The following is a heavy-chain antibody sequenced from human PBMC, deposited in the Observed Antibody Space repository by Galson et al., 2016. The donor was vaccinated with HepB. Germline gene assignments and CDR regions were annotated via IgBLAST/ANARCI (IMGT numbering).Heavy chain of an antibody. CDR1: GLTVSGDY. CDR2: LYRDGST. Sequence: SLRLSCAVSGLTVSGDYMSWVRQAPGKGLEWVSVLYRDGSTYYADSVEGRFTISRDNSRNTLYPQMNSLRAEDTAMYYCARNMYGAATNYIGDVFDIWGQGTMVTVSS. CDR3: ARNMYGAATNYIGDVFDI. V-gene: IGHV3-53*01. D-gene: IGHD3-10*01. J-gene: IGHJ3*02.